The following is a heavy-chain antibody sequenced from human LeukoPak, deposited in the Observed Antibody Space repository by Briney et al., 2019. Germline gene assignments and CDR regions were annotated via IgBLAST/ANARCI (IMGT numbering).Heavy chain of an antibody. Sequence: GGSLRLSCAASGFTFSSYAMHWVRQAPGKGLEWVAVISYDGSNKYYADSVKGRFTISRDNSKNTLYLQMNSLRAEDTAVYYCARAQPVLDAFDIWGQGTMVTVSS. J-gene: IGHJ3*02. CDR1: GFTFSSYA. V-gene: IGHV3-30-3*01. D-gene: IGHD2-15*01. CDR3: ARAQPVLDAFDI. CDR2: ISYDGSNK.